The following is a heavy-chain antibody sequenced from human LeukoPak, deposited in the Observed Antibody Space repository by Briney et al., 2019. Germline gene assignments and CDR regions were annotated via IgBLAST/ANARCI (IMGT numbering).Heavy chain of an antibody. CDR1: GFTFTNAW. CDR2: IKNKGDGGTT. CDR3: AREDYYDSSGFDY. J-gene: IGHJ4*02. D-gene: IGHD3-22*01. V-gene: IGHV3-15*07. Sequence: PGGSLRLSCAASGFTFTNAWMNWVRQAPGKGLEWVGRIKNKGDGGTTDYAAPVKGRFTISRDDSKNTLYLQMNSLRAEDTAVYYCAREDYYDSSGFDYWGQGTLVTVSS.